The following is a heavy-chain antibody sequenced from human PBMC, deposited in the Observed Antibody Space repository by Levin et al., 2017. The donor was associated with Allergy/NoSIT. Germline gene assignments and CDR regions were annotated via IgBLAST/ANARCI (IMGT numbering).Heavy chain of an antibody. D-gene: IGHD1-1*01. CDR3: ARGPGWNRHFDY. J-gene: IGHJ4*02. Sequence: SQTLSLTCTVSGGSITSYYWSWIRQPPGKGLEWIGYIYYSGSTNYNPSLKSRVTISVDTSKNQFSLNLSSVTAADTAVYYCARGPGWNRHFDYWGQGTLVTVSS. V-gene: IGHV4-59*01. CDR1: GGSITSYY. CDR2: IYYSGST.